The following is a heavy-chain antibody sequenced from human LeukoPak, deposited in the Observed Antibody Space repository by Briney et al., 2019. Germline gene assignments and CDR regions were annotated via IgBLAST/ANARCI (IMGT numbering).Heavy chain of an antibody. CDR2: ISYDGSNK. J-gene: IGHJ4*02. CDR1: GFTFSSYG. Sequence: PGGSLRLSCAASGFTFSSYGMHWVRQAPGKGLEWVAVISYDGSNKYYADSVKGRFTISRDNSKNTLYLQMNSLRAEDTAVYYCAKDRGTFGGVIAHDYWGQGTLVTVSS. V-gene: IGHV3-30*18. CDR3: AKDRGTFGGVIAHDY. D-gene: IGHD3-16*02.